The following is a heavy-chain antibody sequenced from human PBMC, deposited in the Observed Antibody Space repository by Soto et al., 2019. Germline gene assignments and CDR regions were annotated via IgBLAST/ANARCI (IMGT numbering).Heavy chain of an antibody. Sequence: GGSLRLSCAASGSTFGSYAMSWVRQAPGKGLEWVSAISGSGGSTYYADSVKGRFTISRDNSKNTLYLQMNSLRAEDTAVYYCAYSSTPFDYWGQGTLVTVSS. J-gene: IGHJ4*02. V-gene: IGHV3-23*01. CDR2: ISGSGGST. CDR1: GSTFGSYA. D-gene: IGHD6-13*01. CDR3: AYSSTPFDY.